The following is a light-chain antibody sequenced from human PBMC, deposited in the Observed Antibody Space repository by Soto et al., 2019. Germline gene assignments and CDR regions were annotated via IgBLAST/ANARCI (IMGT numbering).Light chain of an antibody. CDR3: QHYNSYSEA. CDR2: KAS. J-gene: IGKJ1*01. Sequence: DIQMTQSPSTLSGSVGDRVTITCRASQTIRSWLAWYQQKPGKAPKLLIYKASTLKSGVPSRFSGSGSGTEFTLTSSRLQPDDFATYYFQHYNSYSEAFGQGTKVELK. CDR1: QTIRSW. V-gene: IGKV1-5*03.